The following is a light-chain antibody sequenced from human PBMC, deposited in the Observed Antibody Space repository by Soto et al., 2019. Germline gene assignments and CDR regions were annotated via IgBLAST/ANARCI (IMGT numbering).Light chain of an antibody. J-gene: IGKJ1*01. CDR3: QQYQRWPPRT. Sequence: IVITQSPTILSVSPGERATLSCRAIQSVSSNLAGYHQKPSQAHRLLIYGVYTRAPGIPPRVIGSGPGTEFTLPLSSLQSVDVAGCYWQQYQRWPPRTCGQGTDVEI. CDR1: QSVSSN. V-gene: IGKV3D-15*01. CDR2: GVY.